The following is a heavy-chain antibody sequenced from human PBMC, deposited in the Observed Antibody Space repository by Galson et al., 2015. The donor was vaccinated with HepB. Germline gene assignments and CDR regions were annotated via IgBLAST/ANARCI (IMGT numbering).Heavy chain of an antibody. CDR3: AREGYCSGGSCSSEEYYFDS. CDR1: GYTFTSYG. V-gene: IGHV1-18*04. CDR2: ISAENGET. Sequence: SVKVSCKASGYTFTSYGISWVRQAPGKGLEWMGWISAENGETNYAEKLQGRVTMTTDTSTSTAYMELRSLRSDDTAVYYCAREGYCSGGSCSSEEYYFDSWGQGTLVTVSP. J-gene: IGHJ4*02. D-gene: IGHD2-15*01.